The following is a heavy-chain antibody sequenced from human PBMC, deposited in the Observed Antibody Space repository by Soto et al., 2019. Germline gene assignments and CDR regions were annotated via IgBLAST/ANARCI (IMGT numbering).Heavy chain of an antibody. V-gene: IGHV3-23*01. Sequence: EVQLLESGGGLVQPGGSLRLSCAASGFSFNNYAMNWVRQAPGQGLEWVSTISDSGSTYYADSVKGRFTISRDNSKNTLYLQMKSLRAEDTAIYYCTKTPRSYYYYMDVWGKGTTVTVSS. CDR3: TKTPRSYYYYMDV. CDR2: ISDSGST. J-gene: IGHJ6*03. D-gene: IGHD3-10*01. CDR1: GFSFNNYA.